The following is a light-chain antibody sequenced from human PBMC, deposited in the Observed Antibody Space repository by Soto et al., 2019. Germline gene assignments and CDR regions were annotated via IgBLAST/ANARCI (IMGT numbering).Light chain of an antibody. CDR1: QSLSGW. CDR2: DAF. V-gene: IGKV1-5*01. Sequence: DIQLTQTPSTLSASIGDRVTITCRASQSLSGWLAWYQQTPGKAPKLLISDAFRLERGVPSTFRGSGSGTEFSLAISSLQPGDSATFYCQQYASYPWTFGRGTKV. J-gene: IGKJ1*01. CDR3: QQYASYPWT.